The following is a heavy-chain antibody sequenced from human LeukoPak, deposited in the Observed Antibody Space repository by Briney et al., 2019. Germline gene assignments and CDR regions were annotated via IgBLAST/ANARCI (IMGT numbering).Heavy chain of an antibody. Sequence: GGSLRLSCAGSGFTVSSYWMSWVRQAPGKGLEWVANIKQDGSERYYVDSVMGRFTISRDNAKSSVYLQMNSLRAEDTAMYFCATRLYSSSNYYFDYWGQGTLVTVSS. CDR3: ATRLYSSSNYYFDY. J-gene: IGHJ4*02. V-gene: IGHV3-7*03. D-gene: IGHD6-13*01. CDR2: IKQDGSER. CDR1: GFTVSSYW.